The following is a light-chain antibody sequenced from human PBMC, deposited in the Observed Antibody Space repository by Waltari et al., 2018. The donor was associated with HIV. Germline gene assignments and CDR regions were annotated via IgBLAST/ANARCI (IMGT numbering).Light chain of an antibody. J-gene: IGLJ1*01. CDR1: SSDVGGYNY. V-gene: IGLV2-14*01. CDR3: SSATSRKLYV. CDR2: EVT. Sequence: QSALTQPASVSGSPGQSITISCTGTSSDVGGYNYVSWYQQHPGKVPKLLIYEVTNRPSGFSNRFSASNSGNTASLTISGLQADDEADYYCSSATSRKLYVFGTGTRVTVL.